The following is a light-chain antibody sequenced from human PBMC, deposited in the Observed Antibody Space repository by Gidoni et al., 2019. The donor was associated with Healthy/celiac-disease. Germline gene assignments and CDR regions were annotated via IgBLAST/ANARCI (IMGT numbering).Light chain of an antibody. CDR2: GKN. V-gene: IGLV3-19*01. CDR1: SRRSYY. J-gene: IGLJ3*02. Sequence: SSELTQDPAVSVALGQTVRITCHGDSRRSYYASWYQQKPGQAPVLVIYGKNNRPSGIPDRFSGSSSGNTASLTITGAQAEDEADYYCNSRDSSGNHLVFGGGTKLTVL. CDR3: NSRDSSGNHLV.